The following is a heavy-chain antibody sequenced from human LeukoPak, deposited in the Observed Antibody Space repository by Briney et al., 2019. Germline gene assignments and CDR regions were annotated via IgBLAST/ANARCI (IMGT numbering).Heavy chain of an antibody. CDR3: ARGGSYWAFDI. D-gene: IGHD1-26*01. Sequence: PGGSLRLSCAASGFTFSSYSMNWVRQAPGKGLEWVSGISWNSGSIGYADSVKGRFTISRDNAKNSLYLQMNGLRAEDTALYYCARGGSYWAFDIWGQGTMVTVSS. CDR2: ISWNSGSI. CDR1: GFTFSSYS. J-gene: IGHJ3*02. V-gene: IGHV3-9*01.